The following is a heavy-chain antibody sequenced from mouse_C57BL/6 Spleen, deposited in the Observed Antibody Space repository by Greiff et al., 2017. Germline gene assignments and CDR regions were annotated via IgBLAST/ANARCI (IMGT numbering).Heavy chain of an antibody. CDR1: GYTFTSYW. V-gene: IGHV1-64*01. CDR2: IHPNSGST. D-gene: IGHD2-5*01. CDR3: ARSGSNYGGEYYAMDY. Sequence: QVQLQQPGAELVKPGASVKLSCKASGYTFTSYWMHWVKQRPGQGLEWIGMIHPNSGSTNYNEKFKSKATLTVDKSSSTAYMQLSSLTSEDSAVYYCARSGSNYGGEYYAMDYWGQGTSVTVSS. J-gene: IGHJ4*01.